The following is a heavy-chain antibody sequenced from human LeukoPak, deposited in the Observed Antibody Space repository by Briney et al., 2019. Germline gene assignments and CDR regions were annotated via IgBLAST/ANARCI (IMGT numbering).Heavy chain of an antibody. CDR1: GGSFSGYY. V-gene: IGHV4-34*01. D-gene: IGHD5-18*01. CDR3: ARGTRGYSYGPRGNYFDY. CDR2: INHSGST. Sequence: SETLSLTCAVYGGSFSGYYWSWIRQPPGKGLEWIGEINHSGSTNYNPSLKSRVTISVGTSKNQFSLKLSSVTAADTAVYYCARGTRGYSYGPRGNYFDYWGQGTLVTVSS. J-gene: IGHJ4*02.